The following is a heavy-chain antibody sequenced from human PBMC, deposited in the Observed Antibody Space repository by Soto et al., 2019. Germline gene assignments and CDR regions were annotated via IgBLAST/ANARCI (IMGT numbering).Heavy chain of an antibody. J-gene: IGHJ5*02. Sequence: QVQLVQSGAEVKKPGASVKVSCKASGYTFTSYDINWVRQATGQGLEWMGWMNPNSGNTGYAQRFQGRVTMTRNTSISTAYMELSSLRSEDTAVYYCAREHGDYDSIWFDPWGQGTLVTVSS. CDR1: GYTFTSYD. CDR3: AREHGDYDSIWFDP. D-gene: IGHD4-17*01. CDR2: MNPNSGNT. V-gene: IGHV1-8*01.